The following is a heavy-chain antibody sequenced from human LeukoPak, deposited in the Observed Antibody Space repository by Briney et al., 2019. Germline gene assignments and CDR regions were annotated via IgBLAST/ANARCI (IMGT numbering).Heavy chain of an antibody. CDR2: VSVTVTGVT. V-gene: IGHV4-4*07. CDR3: ARDTYRSSFDS. D-gene: IGHD3-10*01. J-gene: IGHJ4*02. Sequence: SETLSLTCTVSSDSFNNFYWAWVRQPAGKGLEWIGRVSVTVTGVTSYNPPLKSRVSVSVDTSKKQFSLRLTSVTAADTAVYYCARDTYRSSFDSWGQGILVTVSS. CDR1: SDSFNNFY.